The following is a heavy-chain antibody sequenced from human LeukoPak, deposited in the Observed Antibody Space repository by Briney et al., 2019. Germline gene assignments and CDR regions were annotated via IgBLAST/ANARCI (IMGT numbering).Heavy chain of an antibody. Sequence: GGSLRLSCAASGFTFSSYSMNWVRQAPGKGLEWVSSISSSSSYIYYADSVKGRFTISRDNAKNSLYLQMNSLRAEDTAVYYCARAADSSGYLLAYFDYWGQGTLVTVSS. CDR2: ISSSSSYI. V-gene: IGHV3-21*01. CDR1: GFTFSSYS. J-gene: IGHJ4*02. CDR3: ARAADSSGYLLAYFDY. D-gene: IGHD3-22*01.